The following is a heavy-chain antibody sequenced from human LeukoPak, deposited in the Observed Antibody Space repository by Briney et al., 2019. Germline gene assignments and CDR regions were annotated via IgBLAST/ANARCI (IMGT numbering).Heavy chain of an antibody. V-gene: IGHV1-18*01. CDR3: ARAPPGMTMGPGDY. CDR2: ISPNNGDI. CDR1: GYTFVSYG. D-gene: IGHD6-13*01. Sequence: ASVKVSCKASGYTFVSYGVTWVRQAPGQGLEWMGWISPNNGDIVYAQKFQGRVTLTIETSTTTASMEVRSLRSDDTAMYYCARAPPGMTMGPGDYWGQGTLVTVSS. J-gene: IGHJ4*02.